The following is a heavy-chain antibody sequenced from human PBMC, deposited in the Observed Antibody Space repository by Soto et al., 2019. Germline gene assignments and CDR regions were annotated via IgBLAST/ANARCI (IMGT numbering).Heavy chain of an antibody. J-gene: IGHJ6*02. V-gene: IGHV6-1*01. CDR2: TYFRSKWYN. Sequence: QTLALTGAIPGDIVSSNSAAWNWIRRSPSRGLGWLGRTYFRSKWYNDYAVSVKSRITINPATSKNQFSLQLNSVTPEDTAVYYCARDNQGSPASDYYYYGMDVWGQGTTVTVSS. D-gene: IGHD3-3*01. CDR3: ARDNQGSPASDYYYYGMDV. CDR1: GDIVSSNSAA.